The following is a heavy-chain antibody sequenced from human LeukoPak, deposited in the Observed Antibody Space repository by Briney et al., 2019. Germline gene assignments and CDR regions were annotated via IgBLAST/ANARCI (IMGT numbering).Heavy chain of an antibody. J-gene: IGHJ5*02. CDR2: LNNDGSST. D-gene: IGHD2-2*01. Sequence: PGGSLRLSCAASGFTFSRFGLHWVRHAPGKGLVWVSRLNNDGSSTSYADSVRGRFIISRDNAKNTLYLQMNSLRPEDTAVYYCARGRHCTSTSCYSKWFDPWGQGTLVTVSS. CDR3: ARGRHCTSTSCYSKWFDP. V-gene: IGHV3-74*01. CDR1: GFTFSRFG.